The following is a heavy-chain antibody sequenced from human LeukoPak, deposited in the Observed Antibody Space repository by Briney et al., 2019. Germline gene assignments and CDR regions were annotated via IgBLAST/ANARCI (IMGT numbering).Heavy chain of an antibody. CDR3: ARDSSTSQYYYYYYYMDV. D-gene: IGHD2-2*01. V-gene: IGHV4-39*02. CDR1: GGSISSSSYY. J-gene: IGHJ6*03. CDR2: IYYSGST. Sequence: SETLSLTRTVSGGSISSSSYYWGWIRQPPGKGLEWIGSIYYSGSTYYNPSLKSRVTISVDTSKNQFSLKLSSVTAADTAVYYCARDSSTSQYYYYYYYMDVWGKGTTVTVSS.